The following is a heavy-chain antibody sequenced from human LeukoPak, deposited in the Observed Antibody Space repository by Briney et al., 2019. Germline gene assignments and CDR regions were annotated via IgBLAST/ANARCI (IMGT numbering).Heavy chain of an antibody. CDR2: IYHNGDT. Sequence: PSQTLSLTCIVSGGSIISGDYYWTWIRQPPGKGLEWIWYIYHNGDTYYNPSLRSRISISVDTSKNQFSLKLSSVTAADTAVYYCARAGVVPAAINRAFDIWGQGSLVTVSS. J-gene: IGHJ3*02. V-gene: IGHV4-30-4*08. CDR3: ARAGVVPAAINRAFDI. CDR1: GGSIISGDYY. D-gene: IGHD2-2*02.